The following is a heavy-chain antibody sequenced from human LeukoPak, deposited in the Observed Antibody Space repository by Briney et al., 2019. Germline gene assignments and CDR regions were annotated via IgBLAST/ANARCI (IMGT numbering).Heavy chain of an antibody. V-gene: IGHV5-51*01. D-gene: IGHD2-15*01. CDR2: IWPGNSDT. CDR3: ARGAGYCSDGTCYNFDN. CDR1: GYSFSNYR. J-gene: IGHJ4*02. Sequence: GESLKISCEASGYSFSNYRIAWVRQLPGQGLEWMGMIWPGNSDTKYSPTFQGQVTISADKSISIAYLQWSSLKASDTAIYYCARGAGYCSDGTCYNFDNWGQGTLVTVSS.